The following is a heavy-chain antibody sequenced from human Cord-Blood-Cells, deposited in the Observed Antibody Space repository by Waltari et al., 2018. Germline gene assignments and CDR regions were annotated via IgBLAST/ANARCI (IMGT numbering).Heavy chain of an antibody. V-gene: IGHV4-34*01. CDR2: INHGGST. Sequence: QVQLQQWGAGLLKPSETLSLTCAVYGGSFSGYYWSWIRQPPGKGLGWIGEINHGGSTNEHPSLKSRVTISVDTAKNQFSLKLSAVTAADTAVYYCATLIADYYYYGMDVWGQGTTVTVSS. D-gene: IGHD3-22*01. CDR3: ATLIADYYYYGMDV. CDR1: GGSFSGYY. J-gene: IGHJ6*02.